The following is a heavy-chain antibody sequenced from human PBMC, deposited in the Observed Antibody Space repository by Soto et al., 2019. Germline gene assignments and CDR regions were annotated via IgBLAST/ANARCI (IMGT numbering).Heavy chain of an antibody. CDR1: GGPISSDSYY. V-gene: IGHV4-31*03. Sequence: QVQLQESGPGLVKPSQTLSLTCTVSGGPISSDSYYWSWIRQHPGKVLAWIGYIYYSGTTYDHPSLRSRVTISVDTSKNQFSLKLSSVTAADTAVYYCARDSSMAKGTGNFDYWGQGTLVTVSS. D-gene: IGHD3-10*01. J-gene: IGHJ4*02. CDR2: IYYSGTT. CDR3: ARDSSMAKGTGNFDY.